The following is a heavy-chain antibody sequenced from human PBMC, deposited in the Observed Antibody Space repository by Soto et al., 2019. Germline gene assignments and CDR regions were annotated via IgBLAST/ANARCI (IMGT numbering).Heavy chain of an antibody. Sequence: QVQLQESGPGLVKPSETLSLTCTVSGGSVSSGSYYWSWIRQPPGKGLEWIGYIYYSGSTNYNPSLKSRVTISVDTSKNQFSLKLSSVTAADTAVYYCARDERPLEGVVISRLDVWGQGTTVTVSS. J-gene: IGHJ6*02. CDR1: GGSVSSGSYY. CDR2: IYYSGST. D-gene: IGHD3-3*01. V-gene: IGHV4-61*01. CDR3: ARDERPLEGVVISRLDV.